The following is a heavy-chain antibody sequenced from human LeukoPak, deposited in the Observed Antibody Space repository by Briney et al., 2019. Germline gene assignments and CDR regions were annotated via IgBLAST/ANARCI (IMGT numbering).Heavy chain of an antibody. D-gene: IGHD2-2*01. CDR2: ISVNNGGT. CDR1: GYTFTTYG. J-gene: IGHJ1*01. V-gene: IGHV1-18*01. CDR3: ATATQPRGYFLH. Sequence: ASVKVSCKASGYTFTTYGLGWVRQAPGQSLEWMGWISVNNGGTNYAQSFQDRVTLTRDTSTNTAYLELRSLRSDDTAIIYCATATQPRGYFLHWGQGTLVTVSS.